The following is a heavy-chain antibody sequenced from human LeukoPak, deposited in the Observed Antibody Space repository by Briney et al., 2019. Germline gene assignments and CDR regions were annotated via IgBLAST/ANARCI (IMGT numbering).Heavy chain of an antibody. Sequence: TSETLSLTCTVSGGSISSSSYYWGWIRQPPGKGLEWIGSIYYSGSTYYNPSLKSRVTISVDTSKNQFSLKLSSVTAADTAVYYCARSQDIVVVPAATNYYYYYMDVWGKGTTVTVSS. J-gene: IGHJ6*03. D-gene: IGHD2-2*01. CDR3: ARSQDIVVVPAATNYYYYYMDV. CDR1: GGSISSSSYY. V-gene: IGHV4-39*01. CDR2: IYYSGST.